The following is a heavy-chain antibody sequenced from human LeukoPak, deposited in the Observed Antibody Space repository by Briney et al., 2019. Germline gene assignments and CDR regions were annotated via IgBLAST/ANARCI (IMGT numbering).Heavy chain of an antibody. CDR1: GGSMSPYH. CDR3: ARHIPGNPYFDY. D-gene: IGHD2/OR15-2a*01. CDR2: IYYSGST. J-gene: IGHJ4*02. Sequence: SETLSLTCTVSGGSMSPYHWGWIRQPPGKGLEWTGYIYYSGSTNYNPPLKSRVTISVETSKNQFSLKLRSVTAADTAVYYCARHIPGNPYFDYWGQGTLVTVSS. V-gene: IGHV4-59*08.